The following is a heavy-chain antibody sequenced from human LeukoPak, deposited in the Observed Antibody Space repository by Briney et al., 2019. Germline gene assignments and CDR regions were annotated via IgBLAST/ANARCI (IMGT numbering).Heavy chain of an antibody. J-gene: IGHJ4*02. D-gene: IGHD1-14*01. CDR1: GGSFSGYF. V-gene: IGHV4-34*01. Sequence: SETLSLTCAVYGGSFSGYFWSWIRQTPGKGLEWIGETDHGGTTNYNPSLKSRVTISPDTSKTRFSLKFTSVTAAATPVYYCARAYKASPLHNAIDSWGQGTLVTVSS. CDR2: TDHGGTT. CDR3: ARAYKASPLHNAIDS.